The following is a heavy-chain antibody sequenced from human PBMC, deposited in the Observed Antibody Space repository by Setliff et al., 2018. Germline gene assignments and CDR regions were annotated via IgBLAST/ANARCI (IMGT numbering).Heavy chain of an antibody. J-gene: IGHJ3*02. CDR3: ARDLYDYVWGTYRYHDAFDI. CDR1: GGSFSGYY. Sequence: SETLSLTCAVYGGSFSGYYWSWIRQHPGKGLEWIGYIYYSGSTYYNPSLKSRVTISVDTSKNQFSLKLSSVAAADTAVYYCARDLYDYVWGTYRYHDAFDIWGQGTMVTVSS. D-gene: IGHD3-16*02. CDR2: IYYSGST. V-gene: IGHV4-31*11.